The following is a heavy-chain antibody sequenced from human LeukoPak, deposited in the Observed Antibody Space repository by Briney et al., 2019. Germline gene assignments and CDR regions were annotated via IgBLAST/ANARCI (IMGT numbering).Heavy chain of an antibody. D-gene: IGHD3-22*01. J-gene: IGHJ5*02. CDR2: IYYSGST. CDR3: VRQKYYYDSSGYYHNNWFDP. V-gene: IGHV4-31*03. CDR1: GGSISSGGYY. Sequence: SQTLSLTCTVSGGSISSGGYYWSWIRQHPGKGLEWIGYIYYSGSTYYNPSLKSRVTISVDKSKNQFSLKLSSVTAADTAVYYCVRQKYYYDSSGYYHNNWFDPWGQGTLVTVSS.